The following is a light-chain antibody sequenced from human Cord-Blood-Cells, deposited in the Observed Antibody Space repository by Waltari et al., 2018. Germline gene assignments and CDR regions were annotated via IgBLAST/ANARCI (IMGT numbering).Light chain of an antibody. CDR1: SSDVGGSNY. CDR3: SSYTSSSTRV. CDR2: AVS. V-gene: IGLV2-14*03. J-gene: IGLJ1*01. Sequence: QSALTQPASVSGSPGQSITISCTGTSSDVGGSNYVSWYQQHPGKAPKLMIYAVSNRPSGVSNRFSGSKSGNTASRTISGLQAEDEADYYCSSYTSSSTRVFGTGTKVTVL.